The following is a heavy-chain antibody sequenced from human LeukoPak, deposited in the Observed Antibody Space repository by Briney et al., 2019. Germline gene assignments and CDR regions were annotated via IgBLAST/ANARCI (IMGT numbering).Heavy chain of an antibody. Sequence: GGSLRLSCAASGFTFSSHAMSWVRQAPGKGLEGVSAISGSGGSTYYADSVKGRFTISRDNSKNTLYLQMNSLRAEDTAVYYCAKGSSSSRTMVRGISDFWGQGTLVTVSS. CDR2: ISGSGGST. D-gene: IGHD3-10*01. CDR1: GFTFSSHA. J-gene: IGHJ4*02. V-gene: IGHV3-23*01. CDR3: AKGSSSSRTMVRGISDF.